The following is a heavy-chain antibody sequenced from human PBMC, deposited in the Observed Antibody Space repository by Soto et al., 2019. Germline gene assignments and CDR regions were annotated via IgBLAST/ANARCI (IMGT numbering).Heavy chain of an antibody. J-gene: IGHJ4*02. D-gene: IGHD2-15*01. CDR3: ARTRGSSFFDY. Sequence: SSETLSLTCNVSGGSISSANYYWSWFRQRPGKGLEWIGYIFYSGTTYTYYNSSLKSRLFMSLDTSKNTLTLWMTSVTAADTAVYYCARTRGSSFFDYWGQGTLVTVSS. CDR2: IFYSGTT. CDR1: GGSISSANYY. V-gene: IGHV4-31*03.